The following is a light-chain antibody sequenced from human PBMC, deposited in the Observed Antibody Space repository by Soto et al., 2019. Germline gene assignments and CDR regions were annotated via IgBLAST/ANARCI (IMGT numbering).Light chain of an antibody. Sequence: DIQMTQSPSTLSASVGDRVTIPCRASQSISSWLAWYQQKPGKAPKLLIYDASSLESGVPSRFSGSGSGTEFTLTISRLQTDDFATYYCQQYNSYSWTFGQGTKLDIK. V-gene: IGKV1-5*01. J-gene: IGKJ1*01. CDR2: DAS. CDR3: QQYNSYSWT. CDR1: QSISSW.